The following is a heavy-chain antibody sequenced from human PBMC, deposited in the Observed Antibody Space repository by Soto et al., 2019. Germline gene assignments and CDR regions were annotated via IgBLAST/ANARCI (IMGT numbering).Heavy chain of an antibody. CDR1: GCSISSGGYY. Sequence: TLSLTCTVSGCSISSGGYYWSWIRQHRGKGLEWIGYIYYSGSTYYNPSLKSRVTISVDTSKNQFSLKLSSVTAADTAVYYCARGTYYDFWSGYYSYNWFDPRGQETLVTVS. CDR2: IYYSGST. CDR3: ARGTYYDFWSGYYSYNWFDP. J-gene: IGHJ5*02. D-gene: IGHD3-3*01. V-gene: IGHV4-31*03.